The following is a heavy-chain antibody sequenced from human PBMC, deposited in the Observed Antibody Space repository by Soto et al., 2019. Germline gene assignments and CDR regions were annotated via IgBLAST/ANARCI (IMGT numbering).Heavy chain of an antibody. J-gene: IGHJ6*02. V-gene: IGHV1-69*06. D-gene: IGHD3-3*01. CDR3: ARVIHRFLEWLAHIPMDV. CDR1: GGTFRCYA. Sequence: SSVKVACKDSGGTFRCYAMRWVRTAPGQGRECIGGIIPIFGTANYAHKFQGRVTITADKSTSAAYMELSSLRSEDTAVYYCARVIHRFLEWLAHIPMDVWGQGTTVTVSS. CDR2: IIPIFGTA.